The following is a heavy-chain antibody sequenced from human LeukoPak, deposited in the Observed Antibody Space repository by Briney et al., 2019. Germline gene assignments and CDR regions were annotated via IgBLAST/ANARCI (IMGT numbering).Heavy chain of an antibody. CDR2: ISYDGSNK. CDR3: AKDIAAAGTHYFDY. J-gene: IGHJ4*02. Sequence: SGGSLRLSCAISGFTFENQAMRWVRQPPGKGREWVAVISYDGSNKYYADSVKGRFTISRDNSKNTLYLQMNSLRAEDTAVYYCAKDIAAAGTHYFDYWGQGTLVTVSS. D-gene: IGHD6-13*01. V-gene: IGHV3-30*18. CDR1: GFTFENQA.